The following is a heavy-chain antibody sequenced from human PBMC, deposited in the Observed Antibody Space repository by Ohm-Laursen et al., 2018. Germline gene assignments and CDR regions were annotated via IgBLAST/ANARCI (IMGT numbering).Heavy chain of an antibody. Sequence: SLRLSCSASGFTFDDYGMHWVRHAPGTGLEWVSGISWNSGSIGYADSVKGRFTISRDNAKNSLYLQMNSLRAEDTALYYCAKDSGGRTQQVAEKGIDLWGQGTLVTVSS. V-gene: IGHV3-9*01. D-gene: IGHD6-13*01. CDR1: GFTFDDYG. CDR2: ISWNSGSI. J-gene: IGHJ4*03. CDR3: AKDSGGRTQQVAEKGIDL.